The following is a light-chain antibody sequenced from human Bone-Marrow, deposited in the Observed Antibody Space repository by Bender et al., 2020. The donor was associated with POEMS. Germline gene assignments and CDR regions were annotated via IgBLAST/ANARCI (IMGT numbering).Light chain of an antibody. Sequence: SYDLTQPPSVSVSPGQTATISCSGDKLGDEYACWYQQKAGQPPLLIIYQDNKRPSGIPERFSGSNSGNTATLTNSGTQAMDEADYYCQAWDTTAWAFGGGTKLTVL. CDR3: QAWDTTAWA. CDR2: QDN. J-gene: IGLJ3*02. CDR1: KLGDEY. V-gene: IGLV3-1*01.